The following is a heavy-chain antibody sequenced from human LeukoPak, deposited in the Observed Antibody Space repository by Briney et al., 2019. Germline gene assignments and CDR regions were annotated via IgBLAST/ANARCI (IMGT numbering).Heavy chain of an antibody. D-gene: IGHD3-22*01. CDR2: INWNGDTI. CDR1: GFTFDDYG. J-gene: IGHJ5*02. CDR3: ARVEDSSGNYYRWFDP. Sequence: GSLRLSCAASGFTFDDYGMTWVRQAPGKGLEWVSGINWNGDTIGYADSVKGRFTISRDNAKNSLYLQMNSLRAEDTAVYYCARVEDSSGNYYRWFDPWGQGTLVTVSS. V-gene: IGHV3-20*04.